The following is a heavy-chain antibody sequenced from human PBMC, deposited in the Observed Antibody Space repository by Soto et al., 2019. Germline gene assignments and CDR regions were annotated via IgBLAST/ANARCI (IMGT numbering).Heavy chain of an antibody. Sequence: ASVKVSCKVSGYTLTELSMHWVRQAPGKGLEWKGGFDPEDGETIYAQKFQGRVTMTEDTSTDTAYMELSSLRSEDTAVYYFATDQYSGLSSSYPRWFDPWGQGTLVTVSS. CDR3: ATDQYSGLSSSYPRWFDP. CDR2: FDPEDGET. J-gene: IGHJ5*02. D-gene: IGHD6-13*01. CDR1: GYTLTELS. V-gene: IGHV1-24*01.